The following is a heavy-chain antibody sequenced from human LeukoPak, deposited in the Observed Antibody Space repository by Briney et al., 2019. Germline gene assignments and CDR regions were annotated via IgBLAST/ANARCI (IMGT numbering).Heavy chain of an antibody. V-gene: IGHV1-2*06. CDR3: ARPDCSITSCLNAFDI. D-gene: IGHD2-2*01. Sequence: ASVKVSCKASGYTFTGYYMHWVRQAPGQGLEWMGRINPNSGGTNYAQNFQGRVTITRDTSISTAYMDLSRLTSDDTAVYYCARPDCSITSCLNAFDIWGQGTMVTVSS. J-gene: IGHJ3*02. CDR1: GYTFTGYY. CDR2: INPNSGGT.